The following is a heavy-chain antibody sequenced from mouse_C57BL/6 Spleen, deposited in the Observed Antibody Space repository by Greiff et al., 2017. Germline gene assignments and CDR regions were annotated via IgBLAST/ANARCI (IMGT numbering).Heavy chain of an antibody. V-gene: IGHV1-15*01. D-gene: IGHD1-1*01. Sequence: VQLQQSGAELVRPGASVTLSCKASGYTFTDYEMHWVKQTPVHGLEWIGAIDPETGGTAYNQKFKGKAILTADKSSSTAYMELRSLTSEDSAVYYCTRVITSYYFDYWGQGTTLTVSS. CDR1: GYTFTDYE. J-gene: IGHJ2*01. CDR3: TRVITSYYFDY. CDR2: IDPETGGT.